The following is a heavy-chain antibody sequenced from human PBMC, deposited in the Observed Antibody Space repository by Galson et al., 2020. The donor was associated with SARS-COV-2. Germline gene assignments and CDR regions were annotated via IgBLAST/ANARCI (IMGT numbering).Heavy chain of an antibody. D-gene: IGHD6-19*01. Sequence: SETLSLTCTVSGGSISSSSYYWGWIRQPPGKGLEWIGSSYYSGSTYYNPSLKSRVTISVDTSKNQFSLKLSSVTAADTAVYYCARRQQWLAPIYYYGMDVWGQGTTVTVSS. CDR3: ARRQQWLAPIYYYGMDV. V-gene: IGHV4-39*01. CDR2: SYYSGST. J-gene: IGHJ6*02. CDR1: GGSISSSSYY.